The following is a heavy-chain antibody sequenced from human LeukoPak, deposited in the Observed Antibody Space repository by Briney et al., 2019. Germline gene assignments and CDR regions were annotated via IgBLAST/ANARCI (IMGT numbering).Heavy chain of an antibody. CDR1: GFTFSSYA. CDR3: AKVPIAVAASRIYFDY. Sequence: GGSLRLSCAASGFTFSSYAMSWVRQAPGKGLEWVSTISGSGDSTYYADSVKGRFTISRDNSKNTLFLQMNSLRAEDTAIYYCAKVPIAVAASRIYFDYWGQGTLVTVSS. CDR2: ISGSGDST. J-gene: IGHJ4*02. V-gene: IGHV3-23*01. D-gene: IGHD6-19*01.